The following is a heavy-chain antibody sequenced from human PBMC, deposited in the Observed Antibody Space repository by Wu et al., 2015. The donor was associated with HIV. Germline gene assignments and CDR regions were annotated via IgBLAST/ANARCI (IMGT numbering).Heavy chain of an antibody. J-gene: IGHJ4*02. Sequence: QVQLVQSGAEVKKPGASVKVSCKASGYSFSDYHVHWVRQAPGQGLEWMGWINQNSGGATYAQKFQGRVAMTRDTSISTAFMELSRLRFDDTAIYYCARAHRPVADALELDYWGQGTLVIVS. CDR3: ARAHRPVADALELDY. V-gene: IGHV1-2*02. D-gene: IGHD6-19*01. CDR2: INQNSGGA. CDR1: GYSFSDYH.